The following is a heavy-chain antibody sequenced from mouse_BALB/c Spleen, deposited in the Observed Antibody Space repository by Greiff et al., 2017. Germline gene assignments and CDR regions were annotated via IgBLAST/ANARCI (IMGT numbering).Heavy chain of an antibody. Sequence: EVKLVESGGGLVQPGGSRKLSCAASGFTFSSFGMHWVRQAPEKGLEWVAYISSGSSTIYYADTVKGRFTISRDNPKNTLFLQMTSLRSEDTAMYYCARFYYDYEGNYAMDYWGQGTSVTVSS. J-gene: IGHJ4*01. D-gene: IGHD2-4*01. CDR1: GFTFSSFG. V-gene: IGHV5-17*02. CDR2: ISSGSSTI. CDR3: ARFYYDYEGNYAMDY.